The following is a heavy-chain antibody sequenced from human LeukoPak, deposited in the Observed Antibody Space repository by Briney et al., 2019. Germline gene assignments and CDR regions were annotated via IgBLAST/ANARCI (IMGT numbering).Heavy chain of an antibody. Sequence: SETLSLTCTVSGGSISSYYWSWIRQPPGKGLEWIGYIYYSGSTNYNPSLKSRVTISVDTSKNQFSLKLSSVTAADTAVYYCASMGSSGYNYYYGMDVWGQGTTVTVSS. V-gene: IGHV4-59*01. CDR3: ASMGSSGYNYYYGMDV. J-gene: IGHJ6*02. CDR2: IYYSGST. CDR1: GGSISSYY. D-gene: IGHD3-22*01.